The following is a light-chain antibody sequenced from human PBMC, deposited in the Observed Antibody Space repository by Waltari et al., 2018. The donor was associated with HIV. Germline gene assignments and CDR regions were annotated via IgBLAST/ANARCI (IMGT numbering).Light chain of an antibody. J-gene: IGLJ1*01. V-gene: IGLV2-14*03. CDR2: DVT. CDR3: CSYTSSITGRV. CDR1: SSDVGGYKY. Sequence: QSALTQPASVSGSPGQSITISCTGTSSDVGGYKYVSWYQQYPGKAPKLIIYDVTNQPTGVSNRFSGSKSGNTASLTISVLQAEDEADYYCCSYTSSITGRVFGTGTKVTVL.